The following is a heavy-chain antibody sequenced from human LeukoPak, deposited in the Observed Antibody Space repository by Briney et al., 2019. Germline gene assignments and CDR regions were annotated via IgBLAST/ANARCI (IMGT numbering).Heavy chain of an antibody. CDR2: IYYSGST. Sequence: SETLSLTCTVSGGSISSSSYYWGWIRQPPGKGLEWIGSIYYSGSTNYNPSLKSRVTISVDTSKNQFSLKLSSVTAADTAVYYCARVWYSSGWYYFDYWGQGTLVTVSS. V-gene: IGHV4-39*07. J-gene: IGHJ4*02. CDR3: ARVWYSSGWYYFDY. D-gene: IGHD6-19*01. CDR1: GGSISSSSYY.